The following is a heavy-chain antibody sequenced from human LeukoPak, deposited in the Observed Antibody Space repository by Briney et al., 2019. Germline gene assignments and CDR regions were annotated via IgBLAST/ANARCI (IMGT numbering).Heavy chain of an antibody. CDR3: ARDPSHYYYTDV. V-gene: IGHV1-2*02. Sequence: GASVTVSCKPSGYTFTAYYIHWVRQAPGQGLEWMGWINPKNGGTKYAQSFQGRFTMTTDTSTSTVYMELSRLGSDDPAVYYCARDPSHYYYTDVWGKGTTVTVSS. CDR2: INPKNGGT. J-gene: IGHJ6*03. CDR1: GYTFTAYY.